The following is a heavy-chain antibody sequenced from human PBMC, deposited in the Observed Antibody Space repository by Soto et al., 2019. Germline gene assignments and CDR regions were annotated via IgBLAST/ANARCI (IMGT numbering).Heavy chain of an antibody. J-gene: IGHJ5*02. CDR3: ARSTYDILTGYWSAGWFAP. CDR1: GYTFTGYY. CDR2: INPNSGGT. V-gene: IGHV1-2*04. Sequence: GASVKVSCKASGYTFTGYYMHWVRQAPGQGLEWMGWINPNSGGTNYAQKFQGWVTMTRDTSISTAYMELSRLRSDDTAVYYCARSTYDILTGYWSAGWFAPWGQGPLVTVSS. D-gene: IGHD3-9*01.